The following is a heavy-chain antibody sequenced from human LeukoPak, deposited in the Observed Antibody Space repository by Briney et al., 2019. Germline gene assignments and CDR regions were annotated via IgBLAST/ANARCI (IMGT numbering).Heavy chain of an antibody. D-gene: IGHD3-22*01. CDR3: AKDQGYYYDSSGYYYVLGGLDY. CDR1: GFTFSSYG. V-gene: IGHV3-33*06. Sequence: GGSLRLSCAASGFTFSSYGMHGVRQAPGKGREGVAVIWYDGSNKYYADSVKGRFTISRDNSKNTLYLQMNSLRAEDTAVYYCAKDQGYYYDSSGYYYVLGGLDYWGQGTLVTVSS. CDR2: IWYDGSNK. J-gene: IGHJ4*02.